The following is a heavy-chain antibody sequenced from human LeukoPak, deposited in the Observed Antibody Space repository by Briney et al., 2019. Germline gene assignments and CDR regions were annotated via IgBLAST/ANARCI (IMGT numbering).Heavy chain of an antibody. CDR3: ARNNWGIDY. CDR2: ITSDGSDT. Sequence: PGGSLRLSCVASGFTFRNHWMHWFRQVPGKGLVWVARITSDGSDTSHADSVEGRFTISRDNAKDTLYLQMNSLRVEDTAVYYCARNNWGIDYWGQGTLVAVSS. CDR1: GFTFRNHW. V-gene: IGHV3-74*01. J-gene: IGHJ4*02. D-gene: IGHD7-27*01.